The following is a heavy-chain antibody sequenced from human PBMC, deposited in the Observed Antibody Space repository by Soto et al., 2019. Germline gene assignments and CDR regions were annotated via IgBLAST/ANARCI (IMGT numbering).Heavy chain of an antibody. CDR2: ISSGSSTI. Sequence: EVQLVESGGGLVQPGGSLRLSCAASGFTFSTYSMNWVRQAPGKGLEWVSYISSGSSTISYADSVKGRFTISRDNAKKSLYLQINSLRAEDTAVYYCASHDYGDYVDYWGQGTLVTVSS. D-gene: IGHD4-17*01. J-gene: IGHJ4*02. CDR1: GFTFSTYS. V-gene: IGHV3-48*01. CDR3: ASHDYGDYVDY.